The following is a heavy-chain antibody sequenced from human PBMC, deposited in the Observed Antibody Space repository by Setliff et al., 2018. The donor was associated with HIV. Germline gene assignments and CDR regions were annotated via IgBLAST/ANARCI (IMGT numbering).Heavy chain of an antibody. CDR3: ARLGRAIDDGGSSLRLDF. V-gene: IGHV4-61*02. D-gene: IGHD2-21*01. J-gene: IGHJ4*02. CDR1: GGSITSTSYY. CDR2: IYASGTT. Sequence: SETLSLTCTVSGGSITSTSYYWTWIRQPAGKGLEWIGRIYASGTTNYNPSLRSRVTISMETSNTRFSLWLRSATAADTATYFCARLGRAIDDGGSSLRLDFWGQGMLVTVSS.